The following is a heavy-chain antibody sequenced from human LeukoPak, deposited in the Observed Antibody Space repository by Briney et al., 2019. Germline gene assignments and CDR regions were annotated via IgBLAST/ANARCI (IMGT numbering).Heavy chain of an antibody. D-gene: IGHD1-26*01. Sequence: ASVKVSCKASGYTFTKYGISWVRQAPGQGLEWMGWISAYDGNTNYAQKLQGRVTMTTDTSTSTVYMELRSLRSDDTAVYYCARVVGLNEWEPHYWGQGTLVTVSS. CDR3: ARVVGLNEWEPHY. J-gene: IGHJ4*02. V-gene: IGHV1-18*01. CDR1: GYTFTKYG. CDR2: ISAYDGNT.